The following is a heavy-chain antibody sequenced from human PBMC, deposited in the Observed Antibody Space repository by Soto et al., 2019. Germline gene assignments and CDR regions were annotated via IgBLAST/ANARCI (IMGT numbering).Heavy chain of an antibody. CDR1: GGSISSGGYY. D-gene: IGHD2-2*01. CDR2: IYYSGST. V-gene: IGHV4-31*03. Sequence: SETLSLTCTVSGGSISSGGYYWSWIRQHPGKGLEWIGYIYYSGSTYYNPSLKSRVTISVDTSKNQFSLKLSSVTAADTAVYYCARGFGSSAVVWFDPWGQGTXVTVSS. J-gene: IGHJ5*02. CDR3: ARGFGSSAVVWFDP.